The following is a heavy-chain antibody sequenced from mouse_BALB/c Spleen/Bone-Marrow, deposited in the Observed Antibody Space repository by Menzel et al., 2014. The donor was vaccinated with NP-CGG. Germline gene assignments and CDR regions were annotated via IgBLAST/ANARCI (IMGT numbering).Heavy chain of an antibody. Sequence: VQLQQSGGGVMKPGGSLKLSCAASGFTFSSYAMSWVRQSPEKRLEWVAEISTGGSYTYYPDTVTGRFTISRDNAKNTLYLEMNSLRSEDTAIYYCARYYNYYFDYWGQGTTLTVSS. CDR2: ISTGGSYT. V-gene: IGHV5-9-4*01. J-gene: IGHJ2*01. CDR3: ARYYNYYFDY. CDR1: GFTFSSYA. D-gene: IGHD1-3*01.